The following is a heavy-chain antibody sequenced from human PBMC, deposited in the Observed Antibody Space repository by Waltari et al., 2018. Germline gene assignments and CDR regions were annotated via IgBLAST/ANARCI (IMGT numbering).Heavy chain of an antibody. J-gene: IGHJ4*02. V-gene: IGHV4-39*01. CDR3: ARHGRGIVKSRYYFDY. D-gene: IGHD2-15*01. Sequence: GLVKPSETLSLTCTVSGGSISSSSYYWGWLRQPPGKGLEWIGSIYYSGSTYYNPSLKSRVTISVDTSKNQFSLKLSSVTAADTAVYYCARHGRGIVKSRYYFDYWGQGTLVTVSS. CDR2: IYYSGST. CDR1: GGSISSSSYY.